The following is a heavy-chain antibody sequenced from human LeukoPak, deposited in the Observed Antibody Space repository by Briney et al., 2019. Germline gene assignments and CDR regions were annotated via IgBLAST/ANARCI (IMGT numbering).Heavy chain of an antibody. CDR2: IYYSGST. CDR3: AKEVGYCSGGSCYSYFDY. V-gene: IGHV4-59*01. D-gene: IGHD2-15*01. Sequence: PSETLSLTCTVSGGPISSYYWSWIRQPPGKGLGWIGYIYYSGSTNYNASLANRVTISVDTSKNQFSLKLSSVTAADTAVYYCAKEVGYCSGGSCYSYFDYWGQGTLVTVSS. CDR1: GGPISSYY. J-gene: IGHJ4*02.